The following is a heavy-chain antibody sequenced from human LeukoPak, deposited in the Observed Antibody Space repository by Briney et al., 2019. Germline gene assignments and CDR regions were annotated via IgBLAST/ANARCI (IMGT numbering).Heavy chain of an antibody. CDR1: GFIFNNYG. D-gene: IGHD3-22*01. CDR2: IWYDGSNK. Sequence: GGSLRLSCAASGFIFNNYGMYWVRQAPGKGLEWVAVIWYDGSNKYYADSVKGRFTITRDNSKNTVYLQMNSLRVEDTAVYYCARVYLVGGYNYSPPDYWGQGTLVTVSS. V-gene: IGHV3-33*07. J-gene: IGHJ4*02. CDR3: ARVYLVGGYNYSPPDY.